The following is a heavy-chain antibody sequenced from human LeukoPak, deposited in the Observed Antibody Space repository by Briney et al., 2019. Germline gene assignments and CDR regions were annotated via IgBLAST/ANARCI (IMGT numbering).Heavy chain of an antibody. Sequence: SETLSLTCTVSGGSISSISYYWVWIRQPPGKGLEWIGSIFYSGSTYFNPSLRSRLTISLDTSKNHFSLSLSSVTAAETAVYYCARYYDRSCDYWGQGTLVTVSS. J-gene: IGHJ4*02. D-gene: IGHD3-22*01. CDR2: IFYSGST. V-gene: IGHV4-39*07. CDR1: GGSISSISYY. CDR3: ARYYDRSCDY.